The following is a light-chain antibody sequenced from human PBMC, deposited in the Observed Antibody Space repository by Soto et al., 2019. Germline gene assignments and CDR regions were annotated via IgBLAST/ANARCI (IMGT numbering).Light chain of an antibody. J-gene: IGLJ3*02. CDR3: QSDDDSLSCSV. V-gene: IGLV1-40*01. CDR1: SSNIGAGYD. CDR2: GNT. Sequence: QSVLTQPPSVSGAPGQRVTISCSGSSSNIGAGYDVHWYQHLPGTAPKLLIYGNTNRLSGVPDRFSGSKSDTSASLAITGLLAEDEADYYCQSDDDSLSCSVFGGGTKLTVL.